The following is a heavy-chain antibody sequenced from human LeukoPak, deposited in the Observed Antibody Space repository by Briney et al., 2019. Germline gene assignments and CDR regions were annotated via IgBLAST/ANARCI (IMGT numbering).Heavy chain of an antibody. CDR2: INPNSGGT. V-gene: IGHV1-2*02. D-gene: IGHD3-16*01. CDR3: ARSWSRWGVGLADY. CDR1: GYTFTGYY. J-gene: IGHJ4*02. Sequence: ASVKVSCKASGYTFTGYYMHWVRQAPGQGLEWMGRINPNSGGTNYAQKFQGRVTMTRDTSISTAYMELSRLRSDDTAVYYCARSWSRWGVGLADYWGQGTLVTVSS.